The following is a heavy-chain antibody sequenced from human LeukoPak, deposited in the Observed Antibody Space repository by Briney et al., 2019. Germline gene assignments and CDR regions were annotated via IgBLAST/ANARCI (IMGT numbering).Heavy chain of an antibody. J-gene: IGHJ4*02. CDR3: ARDSIAAASVPGY. Sequence: ASVKVSCKASGGTFSSYAISWVRQAPGQGLEWMGRIIPILGIANYAQKFQGRVTITADKSTSTAYMELSSLRSEDTAVYYCARDSIAAASVPGYWGQGTLVTVSS. CDR1: GGTFSSYA. D-gene: IGHD6-13*01. V-gene: IGHV1-69*04. CDR2: IIPILGIA.